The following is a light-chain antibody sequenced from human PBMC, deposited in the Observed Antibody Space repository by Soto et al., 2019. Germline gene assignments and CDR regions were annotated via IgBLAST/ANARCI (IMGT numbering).Light chain of an antibody. CDR2: DVS. CDR3: SSYTSTSTPWV. J-gene: IGLJ3*02. CDR1: SSDVGGYNY. Sequence: QSALTQPASVSGSRGQSITISCTGTSSDVGGYNYVSWYQQHPGKAPKLMIYDVSNRPSGVSNRFSGSKSGNTASLTISGLQAEDEADYYCSSYTSTSTPWVFGGGTKVTVL. V-gene: IGLV2-14*01.